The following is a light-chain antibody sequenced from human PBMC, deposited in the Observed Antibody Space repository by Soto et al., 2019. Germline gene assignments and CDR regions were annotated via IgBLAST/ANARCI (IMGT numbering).Light chain of an antibody. Sequence: SSELTQPRSVSVAPGKTARITCGGNNIGGKNVQWYQQKPGQAPGLVIYYDSDRPSGIPERFAGSNSGNTATLTISRVEAEDEADYYCQVWDGTSDHVVFGGGTKLTVL. J-gene: IGLJ2*01. V-gene: IGLV3-21*01. CDR2: YDS. CDR1: NIGGKN. CDR3: QVWDGTSDHVV.